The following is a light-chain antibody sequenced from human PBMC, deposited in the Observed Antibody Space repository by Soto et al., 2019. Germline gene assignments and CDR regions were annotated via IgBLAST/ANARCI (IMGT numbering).Light chain of an antibody. Sequence: QSALTQPPSVSGAPGQRVTISCTGSSSNTGAGYDVHWYQQLPGTAPKLLIYGNNNRPSGVPDRFSGSKSATSASLAISGLQAEDEADYYCQSYDNSLSGRVFGGGTKLTVL. CDR2: GNN. J-gene: IGLJ2*01. CDR1: SSNTGAGYD. V-gene: IGLV1-40*01. CDR3: QSYDNSLSGRV.